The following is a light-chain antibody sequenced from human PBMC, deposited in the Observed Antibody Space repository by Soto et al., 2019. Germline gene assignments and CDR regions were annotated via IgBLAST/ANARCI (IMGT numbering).Light chain of an antibody. Sequence: ATTMTPTSPPLSASSGDRVTISCRVDSDSGSDLVWYQQKPGKTPKVLIYGASNRQSGVPPRFSGSGSGTAFTLAISSLQPEDFAVYYCQQHSNWPPITFGQGTRLEIK. CDR3: QQHSNWPPIT. CDR1: SDSGSD. CDR2: GAS. J-gene: IGKJ5*01. V-gene: IGKV1-6*01.